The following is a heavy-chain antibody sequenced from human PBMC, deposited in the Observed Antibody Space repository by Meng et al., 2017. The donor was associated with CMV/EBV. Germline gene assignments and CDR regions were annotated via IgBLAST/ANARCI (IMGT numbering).Heavy chain of an antibody. CDR1: GFTFSSYE. V-gene: IGHV3-48*03. D-gene: IGHD4-17*01. J-gene: IGHJ5*02. CDR2: ISSSGSTI. Sequence: GGSLRLSCAASGFTFSSYEMNWVRQAPGKGLEWVSYISSSGSTIYYADSVKGRFTISRDNAKNSLYLQMKSLRAEDTAVYYCARDSNMDYGDYFNWFDPWGQGTLVTVSS. CDR3: ARDSNMDYGDYFNWFDP.